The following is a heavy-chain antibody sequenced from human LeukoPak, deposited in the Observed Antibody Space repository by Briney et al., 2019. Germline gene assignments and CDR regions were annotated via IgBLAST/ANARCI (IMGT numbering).Heavy chain of an antibody. D-gene: IGHD2/OR15-2a*01. CDR1: GFTFSHYG. CDR3: ATDGIPSATALAN. CDR2: IKYDGSKI. Sequence: GGSLRLSCETSGFTFSHYGIHWVRQVPGMGLEWVAFIKYDGSKIYYAESVQGRFTISRDNSKNNLFLQMTRLRPQDTAVYYCATDGIPSATALANWGQGTLVTVSS. J-gene: IGHJ4*02. V-gene: IGHV3-30*02.